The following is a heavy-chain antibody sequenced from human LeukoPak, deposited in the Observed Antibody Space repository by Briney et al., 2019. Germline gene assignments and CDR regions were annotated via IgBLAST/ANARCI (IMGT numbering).Heavy chain of an antibody. V-gene: IGHV3-23*01. D-gene: IGHD3-22*01. J-gene: IGHJ4*02. CDR1: GLTFSSSW. CDR3: AKAPTYYYDSSGIYFDY. Sequence: GGSLRLSCAVSGLTFSSSWMDWVRQAPGKGLEWVSAISGSGGSTYYADSVKGRFTISRDNSKNTLYLQMNSLRAEDTAVYYCAKAPTYYYDSSGIYFDYWGQGTLVTVSS. CDR2: ISGSGGST.